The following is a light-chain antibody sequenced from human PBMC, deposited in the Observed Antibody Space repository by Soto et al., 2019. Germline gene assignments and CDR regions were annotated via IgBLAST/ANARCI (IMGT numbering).Light chain of an antibody. V-gene: IGKV2-30*01. CDR2: KVS. Sequence: EVVMTQSPRNLPVTLGHPASISCWSSQGLVYSDGHTYLNWFQQRPGHAPSRLLYKVSFRDSGVRDSFSGGGSGTAFTLTSSRVEAEDGVISYCGQATHWTSYSFGQGPKLEIK. J-gene: IGKJ2*01. CDR3: GQATHWTSYS. CDR1: QGLVYSDGHTY.